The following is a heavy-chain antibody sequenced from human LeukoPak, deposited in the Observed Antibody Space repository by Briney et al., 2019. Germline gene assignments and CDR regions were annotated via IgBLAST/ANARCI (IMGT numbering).Heavy chain of an antibody. V-gene: IGHV1-18*01. Sequence: GASVKVSCKXSGYTFSSYGISWVRQAPGQGLEWMGWITPYNGNTKYAHKLQGRVTMTTDTSTSTAYMELRSLRSNDTAVYYCARAVPPSLEWFYYWGRGTLVTVSS. J-gene: IGHJ4*02. D-gene: IGHD3-3*01. CDR2: ITPYNGNT. CDR3: ARAVPPSLEWFYY. CDR1: GYTFSSYG.